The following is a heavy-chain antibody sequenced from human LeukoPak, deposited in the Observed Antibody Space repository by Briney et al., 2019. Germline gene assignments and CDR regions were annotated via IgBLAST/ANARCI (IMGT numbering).Heavy chain of an antibody. CDR3: ARDLRDNYMDV. CDR1: GFTFSSYS. V-gene: IGHV3-21*01. J-gene: IGHJ6*03. CDR2: ISSSSSYI. D-gene: IGHD3-16*01. Sequence: PGGSLRLSCGASGFTFSSYSMNWVRQAPGKGLEWVSSISSSSSYIYYADSVKGRFTISRDNAKSSLYLQMNSLRAEDTAVYYCARDLRDNYMDVWGKGTTVTVSS.